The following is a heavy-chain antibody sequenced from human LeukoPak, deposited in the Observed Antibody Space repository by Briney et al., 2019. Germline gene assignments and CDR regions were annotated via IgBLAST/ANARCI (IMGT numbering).Heavy chain of an antibody. J-gene: IGHJ4*02. CDR3: AKDRAVWFGELAFRGFDY. Sequence: GGSLRLSCAASGFTFSSYWMHWVRQAPGKGLVWVSRINSDGSSTSYADSVRGRFSISRDNAKNSLYLQMNSLRAEDTALYYCAKDRAVWFGELAFRGFDYWGQGTLVTVSS. V-gene: IGHV3-74*01. CDR2: INSDGSST. D-gene: IGHD3-10*01. CDR1: GFTFSSYW.